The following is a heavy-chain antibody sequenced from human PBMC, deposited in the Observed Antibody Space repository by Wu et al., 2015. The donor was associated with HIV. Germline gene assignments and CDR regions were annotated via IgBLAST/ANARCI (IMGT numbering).Heavy chain of an antibody. CDR2: INPYNGET. D-gene: IGHD3-22*01. Sequence: QVQLVQSGAEVKKPGASVKVSCKASGYTFTGHYMHWVRQAPGQGLEWMGWINPYNGETKSAPKFQGRVIMTRNTTINTAYLDVRRVTFDDTATYYCARDLTYHYESSGYPSGNYYVDVWGRGTTVTVSS. CDR1: GYTFTGHY. CDR3: ARDLTYHYESSGYPSGNYYVDV. J-gene: IGHJ6*03. V-gene: IGHV1-2*02.